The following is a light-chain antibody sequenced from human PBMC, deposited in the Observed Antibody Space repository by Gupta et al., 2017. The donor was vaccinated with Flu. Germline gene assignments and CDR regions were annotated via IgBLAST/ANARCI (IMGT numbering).Light chain of an antibody. CDR3: QVWHTSSEVL. Sequence: PGQTARITGGGDNIGAKSVHWYQQKPGQAPVLVVYDDSDRPSGIPERFSGSNSGNTATLTISRVEAGDEADYYCQVWHTSSEVLFGGGTKVTVL. J-gene: IGLJ2*01. V-gene: IGLV3-21*02. CDR2: DDS. CDR1: NIGAKS.